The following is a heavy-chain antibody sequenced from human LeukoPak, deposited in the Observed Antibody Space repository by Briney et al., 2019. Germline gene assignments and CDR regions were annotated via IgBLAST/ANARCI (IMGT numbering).Heavy chain of an antibody. CDR3: AREGRITQNWFDP. V-gene: IGHV4-31*03. D-gene: IGHD3-10*01. CDR1: GGSISSGGYY. J-gene: IGHJ5*02. CDR2: IYYSGST. Sequence: SQTLSLTCTVSGGSISSGGYYWSWIRHHPGKGLEWIGYIYYSGSTYYNPSLKSRVTISVDTSKNQFSLKLSSVTAADTAVYYCAREGRITQNWFDPWGQGTLVTVSS.